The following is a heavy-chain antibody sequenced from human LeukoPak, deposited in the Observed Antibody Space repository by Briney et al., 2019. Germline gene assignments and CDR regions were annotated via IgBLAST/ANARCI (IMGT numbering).Heavy chain of an antibody. CDR2: IYYTGST. V-gene: IGHV4-59*01. J-gene: IGHJ3*02. CDR1: GGSISSYY. Sequence: SETLSLTCTVSGGSISSYYWSWIRQPPGKGLEWIGYIYYTGSTNYNPSLKSRVTISVDTSKNQFSLKLSSVTAADTAVYYCARAEYSGYDYRGAFDIWGQGTMVTVSS. CDR3: ARAEYSGYDYRGAFDI. D-gene: IGHD5-12*01.